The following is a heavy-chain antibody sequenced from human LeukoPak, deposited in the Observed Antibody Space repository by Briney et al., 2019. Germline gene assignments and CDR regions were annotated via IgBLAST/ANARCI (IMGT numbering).Heavy chain of an antibody. D-gene: IGHD3-3*01. J-gene: IGHJ6*03. Sequence: SAKVSCKASGGTFSSYAISWVRQAPGQGLEWMGGIIPIFGTANYAQKFQGGVTITADESTSTAYMELSSLRSEDTAVYYCARDGSYYDFWSGYYRTPLYYYYYYMDVWGKGTTVTVSS. CDR1: GGTFSSYA. CDR3: ARDGSYYDFWSGYYRTPLYYYYYYMDV. CDR2: IIPIFGTA. V-gene: IGHV1-69*13.